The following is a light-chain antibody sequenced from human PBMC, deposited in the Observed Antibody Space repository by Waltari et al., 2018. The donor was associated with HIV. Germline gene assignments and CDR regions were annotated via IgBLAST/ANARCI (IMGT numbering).Light chain of an antibody. Sequence: QSVLTQPPSVSGAPGQTVTISCSGSSSNIGDADFDVHWYQQLPGTAPKLLIYGNRIRPSGVPYLFCGSKSGTSAALAITGLQPEDEADYYCQSFDYDSSLTVLFGGGTKLTVL. J-gene: IGLJ2*01. CDR2: GNR. CDR1: SSNIGDADFD. CDR3: QSFDYDSSLTVL. V-gene: IGLV1-40*01.